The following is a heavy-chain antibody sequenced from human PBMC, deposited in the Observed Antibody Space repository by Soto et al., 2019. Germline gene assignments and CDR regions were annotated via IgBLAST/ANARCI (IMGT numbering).Heavy chain of an antibody. CDR2: FDPEDGET. J-gene: IGHJ4*02. CDR3: ATWPGGNYGDDRKDY. D-gene: IGHD4-17*01. CDR1: GYTLTELS. Sequence: ASVKVSCKVSGYTLTELSMHWVRQAPGKGLEWMGGFDPEDGETIYAQKFQGRVTMTEDTSTDTAYMELSSLRSEDTAVYYCATWPGGNYGDDRKDYWGQGTLVTVSS. V-gene: IGHV1-24*01.